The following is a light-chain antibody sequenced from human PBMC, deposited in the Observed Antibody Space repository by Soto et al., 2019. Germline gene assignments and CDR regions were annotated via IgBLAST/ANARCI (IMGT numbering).Light chain of an antibody. CDR2: AAS. V-gene: IGKV1-17*01. CDR1: QSNRKG. Sequence: LQVTPSPTPPSSFVRSKSTNHFPANQSNRKGLGWYQPKSGKAPKRPIYAASTLQTGVPSRFSGSGSGREFTLTISSLQPEDFATYYCLHQNSYLALSFGGGTKVE. J-gene: IGKJ4*01. CDR3: LHQNSYLALS.